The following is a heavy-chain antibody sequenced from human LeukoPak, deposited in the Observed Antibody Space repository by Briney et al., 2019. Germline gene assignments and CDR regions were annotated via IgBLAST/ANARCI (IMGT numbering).Heavy chain of an antibody. V-gene: IGHV1-18*01. J-gene: IGHJ4*02. CDR2: ISAYNGYT. D-gene: IGHD1-26*01. CDR1: VYTFTSYG. Sequence: ASVKVSFRSSVYTFTSYGISWVRQAPGQGLEWMGWISAYNGYTNYAQRLQGRVTMTPDTSTSTAYMELRSLRSDDTPVYYCARWASGFQFDYWGQGTLVTVSS. CDR3: ARWASGFQFDY.